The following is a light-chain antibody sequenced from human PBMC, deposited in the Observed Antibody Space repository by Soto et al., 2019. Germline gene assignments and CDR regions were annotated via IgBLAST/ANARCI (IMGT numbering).Light chain of an antibody. CDR2: GNS. CDR1: SSNIGAGYD. V-gene: IGLV1-40*01. Sequence: QSVLTQPPSVSGAPGQRVTISCTGSSSNIGAGYDVHWYQQLPGTAPKLLIYGNSNRPSGVPDRFSGSKSGTSASLAITGLQAEDEADYYCQSYDSRLSAVVFGGGTKGTVL. CDR3: QSYDSRLSAVV. J-gene: IGLJ2*01.